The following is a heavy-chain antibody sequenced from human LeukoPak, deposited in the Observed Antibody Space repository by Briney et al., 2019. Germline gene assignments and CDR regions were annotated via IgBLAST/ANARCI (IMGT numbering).Heavy chain of an antibody. D-gene: IGHD4-23*01. V-gene: IGHV3-11*01. J-gene: IGHJ3*01. CDR1: GFTLSDYY. Sequence: GGSLRLSCAASGFTLSDYYMSYIRQAPGKGLEWLSYISTSGSVIYYADSVKGRFTISRHNANNSLYLQMNSLRAEDAAVYYCARVRRGGPPTDAFEVWGQATMVTVSS. CDR3: ARVRRGGPPTDAFEV. CDR2: ISTSGSVI.